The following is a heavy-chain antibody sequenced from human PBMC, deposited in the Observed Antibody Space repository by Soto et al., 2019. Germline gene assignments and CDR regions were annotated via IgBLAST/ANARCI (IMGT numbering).Heavy chain of an antibody. CDR2: ISGSGGST. CDR3: AKGDRDDYGGNSAPYYYYGMDV. V-gene: IGHV3-23*01. J-gene: IGHJ6*02. Sequence: PGGSLRLSCAASGFTFSSYAMSWVRQAPGKGLEWVSAISGSGGSTYYADSVKGRFTISRDNSKNTLYLQMNSLRAEDTAVYYCAKGDRDDYGGNSAPYYYYGMDVWGQRTTVTVSS. CDR1: GFTFSSYA. D-gene: IGHD4-17*01.